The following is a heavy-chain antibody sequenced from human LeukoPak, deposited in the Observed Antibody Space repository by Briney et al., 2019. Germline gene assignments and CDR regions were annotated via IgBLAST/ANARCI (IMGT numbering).Heavy chain of an antibody. D-gene: IGHD5-18*01. V-gene: IGHV4-34*01. CDR3: ARGERDTAISY. CDR2: INHSGST. CDR1: GGSSTGYY. J-gene: IGHJ4*02. Sequence: PSETLSLTCAVYGGSSTGYYRTWIRQPPGKGLEWIGEINHSGSTNYNPSLKSRVTISVDTSKNQFSLKLSSVTAADTAVYYCARGERDTAISYWGEGTLVTVSS.